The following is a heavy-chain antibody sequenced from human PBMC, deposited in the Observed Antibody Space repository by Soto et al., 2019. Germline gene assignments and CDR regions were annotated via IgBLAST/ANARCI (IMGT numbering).Heavy chain of an antibody. CDR1: GFKFGDFT. J-gene: IGHJ4*02. CDR2: ITYNGGST. CDR3: AKDGDYWGRYCASPTCSHFDK. Sequence: VQLVESGGAEVQPGASLRLSCAASGFKFGDFTMHWVRQAPGEGLEWISFITYNGGSTYYADSVKGRFTISRDNKKNSLSMQMNSMTTEDTAVYDCAKDGDYWGRYCASPTCSHFDKWGQGTRVTVSS. D-gene: IGHD2-8*01. V-gene: IGHV3-43*01.